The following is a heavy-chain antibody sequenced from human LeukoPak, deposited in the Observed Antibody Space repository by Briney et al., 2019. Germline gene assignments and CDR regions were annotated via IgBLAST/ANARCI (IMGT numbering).Heavy chain of an antibody. CDR3: ARIGYYYDSSTYSDGFDM. CDR1: GLTLRRYS. D-gene: IGHD3-22*01. Sequence: GGSLRLSCAASGLTLRRYSMNWVRQAPGKGLEWVSSISSSSTYIYYADSVKGRFTISRDNAKNSLYLQMNSLRAEDTAVYYCARIGYYYDSSTYSDGFDMWGQGTMVTVSS. V-gene: IGHV3-21*01. CDR2: ISSSSTYI. J-gene: IGHJ3*02.